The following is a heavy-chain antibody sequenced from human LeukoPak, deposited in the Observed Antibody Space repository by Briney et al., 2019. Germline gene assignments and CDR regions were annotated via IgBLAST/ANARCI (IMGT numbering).Heavy chain of an antibody. V-gene: IGHV3-74*01. J-gene: IGHJ4*02. CDR2: INSDGSNI. D-gene: IGHD3-22*01. CDR3: TRSMIMVDPFDY. Sequence: PGGSLRLSCAASGFTFSSYAMSWVRQAPGKGLVWVAGINSDGSNIRYADSVKGRFTISRDNAKNTMYLDMNSLRAGDTAVYYCTRSMIMVDPFDYWGQGTLVTVSS. CDR1: GFTFSSYA.